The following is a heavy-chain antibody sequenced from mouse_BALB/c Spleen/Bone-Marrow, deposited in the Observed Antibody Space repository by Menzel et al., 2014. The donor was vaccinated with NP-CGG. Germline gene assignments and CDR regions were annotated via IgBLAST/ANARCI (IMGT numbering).Heavy chain of an antibody. Sequence: AELVRPGASVKLSCKASGYTFTSYWINWVKQRPGQGLEWIGNIYPSDSYTNYNQKFKDKATLTVDKSSSXAYMQLSSPTSEDSAVYYCTRSGGHYFDYWGQGTPLTGSS. J-gene: IGHJ2*01. CDR2: IYPSDSYT. CDR1: GYTFTSYW. CDR3: TRSGGHYFDY. V-gene: IGHV1-69*02.